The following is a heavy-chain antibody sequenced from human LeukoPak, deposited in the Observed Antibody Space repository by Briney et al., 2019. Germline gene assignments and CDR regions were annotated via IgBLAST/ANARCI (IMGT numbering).Heavy chain of an antibody. Sequence: SETLSLTCAVSGYSISSGYYWGWIRQPPGQGLECIGSIYHSGSTYYNPSLKSRVTISVDTSKNQFSLKLSSVTAADTAVYYCARSKWVAATYFDYWGQGTLVTVSS. CDR1: GYSISSGYY. CDR3: ARSKWVAATYFDY. V-gene: IGHV4-38-2*01. CDR2: IYHSGST. D-gene: IGHD2-15*01. J-gene: IGHJ4*02.